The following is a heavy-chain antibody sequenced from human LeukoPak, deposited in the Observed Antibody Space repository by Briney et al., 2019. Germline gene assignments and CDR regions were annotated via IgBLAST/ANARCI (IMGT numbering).Heavy chain of an antibody. CDR3: AKEIRLEWLYGRGYMDV. CDR1: GFTFSSYA. D-gene: IGHD3-3*01. J-gene: IGHJ6*03. V-gene: IGHV3-23*01. Sequence: QTGGSLRLSCAASGFTFSSYAMSWVRQAPGKGLEWVSAISGSGGSTYYADSVKGRFTISRDNSKNTLYLQMNSLRAEDTAVYYCAKEIRLEWLYGRGYMDVWGKGTTVTVSS. CDR2: ISGSGGST.